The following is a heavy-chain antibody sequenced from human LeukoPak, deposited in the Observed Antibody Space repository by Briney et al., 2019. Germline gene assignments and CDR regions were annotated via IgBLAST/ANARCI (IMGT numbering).Heavy chain of an antibody. V-gene: IGHV1-69*04. D-gene: IGHD5-18*01. Sequence: GAPVKVTCKASGGTFSSYAISWVRQAPGQGLEWMGRSIPILGIANYAQKFQGRVTITAGKSTSTAYMELSSLRSEDTAVYYCAREVDSAMAFDYWGQGTPVTVSS. CDR2: SIPILGIA. CDR3: AREVDSAMAFDY. CDR1: GGTFSSYA. J-gene: IGHJ4*02.